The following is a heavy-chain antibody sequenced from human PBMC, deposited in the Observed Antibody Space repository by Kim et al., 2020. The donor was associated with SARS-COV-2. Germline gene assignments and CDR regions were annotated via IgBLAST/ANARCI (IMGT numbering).Heavy chain of an antibody. V-gene: IGHV4-39*01. J-gene: IGHJ6*02. CDR3: ASLKYYDILTGYGSYYYYYGMDV. D-gene: IGHD3-9*01. CDR1: GGSISSSSYY. CDR2: IYYSGST. Sequence: SETLSLTCTVSGGSISSSSYYWGWIRQPPGKGLEWIGSIYYSGSTYYNPSLKSRVTISVDTSKNQFSLKLSSVTAADTAVYYCASLKYYDILTGYGSYYYYYGMDVWGQGTTVTVSS.